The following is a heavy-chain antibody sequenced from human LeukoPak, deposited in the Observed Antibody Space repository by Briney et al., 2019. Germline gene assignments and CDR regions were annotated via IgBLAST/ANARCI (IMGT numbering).Heavy chain of an antibody. CDR3: ASAPPFHYALGIPGWFDP. J-gene: IGHJ5*02. Sequence: PSETLSLTCTVSGGSISSYYWSWIRQPPGKGLEWIGYIYYSGSTNYNPSLKSRVTISVDTSKNQFSLKLSSVTAADTAVYYCASAPPFHYALGIPGWFDPWGQGTLVTVSS. CDR1: GGSISSYY. D-gene: IGHD2-2*01. CDR2: IYYSGST. V-gene: IGHV4-59*01.